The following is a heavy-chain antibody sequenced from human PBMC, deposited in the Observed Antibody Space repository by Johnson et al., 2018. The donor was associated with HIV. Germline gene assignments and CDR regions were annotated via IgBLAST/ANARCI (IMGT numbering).Heavy chain of an antibody. J-gene: IGHJ3*01. CDR1: GFTFSDYY. D-gene: IGHD3-16*01. CDR2: ISGSGGST. V-gene: IGHV3-11*04. Sequence: QMQLVESGGGLVKPGGSLRLSCAASGFTFSDYYMSWIRQAPGKGLEWVSYISGSGGSTYSADSVKGRFTISRDNSKNTLYLQLNGLRAEDTAVYYCAKDPRFSNGGAFDVWGQGTMVTVSS. CDR3: AKDPRFSNGGAFDV.